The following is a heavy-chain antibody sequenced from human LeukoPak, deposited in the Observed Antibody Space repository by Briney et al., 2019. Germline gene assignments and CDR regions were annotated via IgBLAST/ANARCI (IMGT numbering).Heavy chain of an antibody. D-gene: IGHD3-16*02. CDR1: GYSFTSYW. CDR2: IYPGDSDT. V-gene: IGHV5-51*01. CDR3: ARAGVWGSYLTPPVDY. Sequence: GESLKISCKGSGYSFTSYWIGWVRQMPGKGLEWMGIIYPGDSDTRYSPSFQGQVTISADKSISTAYLQWSSLKASDTAMYYCARAGVWGSYLTPPVDYWGQGTLVTVSS. J-gene: IGHJ4*02.